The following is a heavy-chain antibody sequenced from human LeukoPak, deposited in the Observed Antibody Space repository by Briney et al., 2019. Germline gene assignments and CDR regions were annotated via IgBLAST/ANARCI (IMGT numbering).Heavy chain of an antibody. CDR3: ESGGYSYGYDEFHY. J-gene: IGHJ4*02. D-gene: IGHD5-18*01. CDR2: IYTSGST. Sequence: PAETLSLTCTVSGGSISSYYWSWIRQPAGKGLEWIWRIYTSGSTNYNPSLKSRVTMSVDTSKNQFSLKLSSVTAAETAVYYCESGGYSYGYDEFHYWGQGPLVTVSS. V-gene: IGHV4-4*07. CDR1: GGSISSYY.